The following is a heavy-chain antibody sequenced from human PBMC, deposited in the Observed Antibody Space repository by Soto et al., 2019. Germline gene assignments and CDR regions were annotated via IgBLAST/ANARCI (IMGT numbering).Heavy chain of an antibody. CDR1: GGSISSYY. V-gene: IGHV4-59*01. D-gene: IGHD6-19*01. CDR3: ARFLSSGWSYYYYGMDV. Sequence: SETLSLTCTVSGGSISSYYWSWIRQPPGKGLEWIGYIYYSGSTNYNPSLKSRVTISVDTSKNQFSLKLSSVTAADTAVYYCARFLSSGWSYYYYGMDVWGQGPTGTVSS. J-gene: IGHJ6*02. CDR2: IYYSGST.